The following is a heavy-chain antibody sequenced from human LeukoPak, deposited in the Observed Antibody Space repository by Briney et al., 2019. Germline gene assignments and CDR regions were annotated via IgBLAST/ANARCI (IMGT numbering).Heavy chain of an antibody. D-gene: IGHD2-8*01. J-gene: IGHJ6*03. CDR1: GGSISSGGYY. CDR3: ARVGYCTNGVCPEQAYYMDV. Sequence: SETLSLTCTVSGGSISSGGYYWSWIRQHPGKGLEWIGYIYYSGSTYYNPSLKSRVTISVDTSKSQFSLKLSSVTAADTAVYYCARVGYCTNGVCPEQAYYMDVWGKGTTVTVSS. CDR2: IYYSGST. V-gene: IGHV4-31*03.